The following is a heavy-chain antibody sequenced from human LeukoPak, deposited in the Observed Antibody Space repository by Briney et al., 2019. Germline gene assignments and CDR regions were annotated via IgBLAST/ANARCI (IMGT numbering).Heavy chain of an antibody. D-gene: IGHD3-3*01. V-gene: IGHV4-31*03. CDR1: GGSISSVDYF. Sequence: SQTLSLTCSVSGGSISSVDYFWSWIRQYPGKGLEWIGYINYRGSAYYNPSLKSRVTISIDTSENQFSLKLTSVTAADTAVYYCVREQRSYDFSSSFYVAHGMDVWGQGTTVIVSS. J-gene: IGHJ6*02. CDR2: INYRGSA. CDR3: VREQRSYDFSSSFYVAHGMDV.